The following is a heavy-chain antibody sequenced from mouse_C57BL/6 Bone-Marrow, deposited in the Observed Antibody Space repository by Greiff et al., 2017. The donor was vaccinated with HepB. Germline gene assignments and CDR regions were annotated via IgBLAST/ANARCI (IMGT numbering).Heavy chain of an antibody. V-gene: IGHV2-2*01. CDR1: GFSFTSYG. CDR2: IWSGGST. J-gene: IGHJ4*01. Sequence: VKLLESGPGPVQPSQSLSITCTVSGFSFTSYGVHWVRQSPGKGLEWLGVIWSGGSTDYNAAFISRLSISKDNSKSQVFFKMNSLQADDTAIYYCARGYDYYAMDYWGQGTSVTVSS. D-gene: IGHD2-2*01. CDR3: ARGYDYYAMDY.